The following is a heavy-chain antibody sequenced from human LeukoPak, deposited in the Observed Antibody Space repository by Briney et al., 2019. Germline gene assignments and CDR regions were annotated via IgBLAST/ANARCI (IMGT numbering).Heavy chain of an antibody. V-gene: IGHV3-53*01. J-gene: IGHJ4*02. CDR3: ARGLGYCTSTTCLLPFDY. CDR1: GFTVSTYY. D-gene: IGHD2-2*01. Sequence: PGGSLRLSCAASGFTVSTYYMTWVRQAPGKGLECVSVIYSGGSTYYADSVKGRFTVSRDNSKNTLYLQMNSLRAEDTAMYYCARGLGYCTSTTCLLPFDYWGQGTRVTVSS. CDR2: IYSGGST.